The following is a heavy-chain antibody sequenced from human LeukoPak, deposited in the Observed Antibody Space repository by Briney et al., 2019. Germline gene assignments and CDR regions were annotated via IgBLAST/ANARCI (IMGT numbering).Heavy chain of an antibody. CDR2: IYSSGST. CDR1: GGSISSGSYY. V-gene: IGHV4-61*02. J-gene: IGHJ4*02. CDR3: ALGYSYGGAFDN. Sequence: SETLSLTCTVSGGSISSGSYYWSWIRQPAGKGLEWIGRIYSSGSTNYNPSLKSRVTISVDTSKNQFSLRLGSVTVADTAVYYFALGYSYGGAFDNWGQGTLVTVSS. D-gene: IGHD5-18*01.